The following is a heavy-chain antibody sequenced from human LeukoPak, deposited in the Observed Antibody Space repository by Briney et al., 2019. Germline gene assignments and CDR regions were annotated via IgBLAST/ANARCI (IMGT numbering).Heavy chain of an antibody. V-gene: IGHV4-30-4*08. D-gene: IGHD3-22*01. CDR1: GGSISSSSYY. CDR3: ARGPLLRIFDY. Sequence: SETLSLTCTVSGGSISSSSYYWGWIRQPPGKGLEWIGYIYYSGSTYYNPSLKSRVTISVDTSKNQFSLKLSSVTAADTAVYYCARGPLLRIFDYWGQGTLVTVSS. CDR2: IYYSGST. J-gene: IGHJ4*02.